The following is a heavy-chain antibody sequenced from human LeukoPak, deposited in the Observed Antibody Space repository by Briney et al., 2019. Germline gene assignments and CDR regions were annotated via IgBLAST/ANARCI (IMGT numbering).Heavy chain of an antibody. J-gene: IGHJ6*02. CDR2: ISGSGGST. D-gene: IGHD3-9*01. Sequence: ETLSLTCAVYGGSFSGYYWSWVRQAPGKGLEWVSAISGSGGSTYYADSVKGRFTISRDNSKNTLYLQMNSLRAEDTAVYYCAKSDVLRYFDDYYYYGMDVWGQGTTVTVSS. CDR3: AKSDVLRYFDDYYYYGMDV. V-gene: IGHV3-23*01. CDR1: GGSFSGYY.